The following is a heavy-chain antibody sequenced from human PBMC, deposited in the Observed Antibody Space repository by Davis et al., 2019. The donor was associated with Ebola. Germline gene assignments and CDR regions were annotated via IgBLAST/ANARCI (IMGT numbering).Heavy chain of an antibody. CDR3: ARGPPGAYFDY. J-gene: IGHJ4*02. CDR2: IYHLGTT. V-gene: IGHV4-4*02. D-gene: IGHD4/OR15-4a*01. CDR1: GDSISSPNW. Sequence: MPSETLSLTCAVSGDSISSPNWWSWVRQPPGKGLEWIGEIYHLGTTKYNPSLKSRVIVSMDKSANQLSLKVRSVTAADTAIYYCARGPPGAYFDYWGQGILVTVSS.